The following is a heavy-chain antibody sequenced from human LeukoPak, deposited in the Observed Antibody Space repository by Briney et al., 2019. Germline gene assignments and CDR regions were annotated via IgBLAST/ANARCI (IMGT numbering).Heavy chain of an antibody. CDR1: GGSISSGSYY. CDR2: IYTSGST. V-gene: IGHV4-61*02. D-gene: IGHD3-16*01. Sequence: SETLSLTCTVSGGSISSGSYYWSWIRQPAGNGLEWIGRIYTSGSTNYNPSLKSRVTISVDTSKNQFSLKLSSVTAADTAVYYCARWGAGDYWGQGTLVTVSS. J-gene: IGHJ4*02. CDR3: ARWGAGDY.